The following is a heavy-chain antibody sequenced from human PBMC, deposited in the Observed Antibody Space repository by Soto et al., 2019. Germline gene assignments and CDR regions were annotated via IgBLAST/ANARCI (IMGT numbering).Heavy chain of an antibody. CDR3: TREDYGGNPPAEFDY. CDR1: GFTFGDYA. Sequence: GGSLRLSCTASGFTFGDYAMSWFRQAPGKGLEWVGFIRSKAYGGTTEYAASVKGRFTISRDDSKSIAYLQMNSLKTEDTAVYYCTREDYGGNPPAEFDYWGQGTLVTVSS. J-gene: IGHJ4*02. V-gene: IGHV3-49*03. CDR2: IRSKAYGGTT. D-gene: IGHD4-17*01.